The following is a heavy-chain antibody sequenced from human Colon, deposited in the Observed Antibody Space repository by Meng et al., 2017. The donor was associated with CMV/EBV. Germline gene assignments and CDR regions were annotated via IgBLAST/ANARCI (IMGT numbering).Heavy chain of an antibody. V-gene: IGHV3-30*02. CDR2: VLYDGSRK. CDR1: GFTFSGYG. CDR3: VKDQCRG. Sequence: QVQLGESGGGVVQPGGSLSLSCAASGFTFSGYGMHWLRQAPGKGLEWVAFVLYDGSRKYYGDSVKGRFSISRDNSKNTLYLQMNSLRADDTAVYYCVKDQCRGWGQGTLVTVSS. J-gene: IGHJ4*02. D-gene: IGHD3-10*01.